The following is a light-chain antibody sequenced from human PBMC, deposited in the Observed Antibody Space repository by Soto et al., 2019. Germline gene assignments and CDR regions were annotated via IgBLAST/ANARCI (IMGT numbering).Light chain of an antibody. V-gene: IGLV7-43*01. J-gene: IGLJ2*01. CDR2: GTS. Sequence: QAVVTQEPSLTVSPGGTVTLTCASSIGAVTSDHSPNWFQQKPGQPPRALVYGTSNKHSWTPARVSGSLLGGKAALTLSGVQPADEADYFCLLHSDTAVVFGGGTKVTVL. CDR3: LLHSDTAVV. CDR1: IGAVTSDHS.